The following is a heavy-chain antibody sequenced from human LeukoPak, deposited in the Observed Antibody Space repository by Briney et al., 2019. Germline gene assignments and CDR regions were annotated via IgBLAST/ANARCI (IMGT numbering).Heavy chain of an antibody. V-gene: IGHV3-30*02. J-gene: IGHJ4*02. Sequence: GGSLRLSCAASGFTVSSNYMSWVRQAPGKGLEWVAYIGYDGSNKYNADSVKGRFTISRDKSKNTLYLQMNSLRAEDTAVYYCAKDSYSSSSYGYLDYWGQGTLVTVSS. D-gene: IGHD6-6*01. CDR3: AKDSYSSSSYGYLDY. CDR2: IGYDGSNK. CDR1: GFTVSSNY.